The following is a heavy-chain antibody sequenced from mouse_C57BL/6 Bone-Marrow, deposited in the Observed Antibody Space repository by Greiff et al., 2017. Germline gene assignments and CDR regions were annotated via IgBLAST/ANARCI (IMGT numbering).Heavy chain of an antibody. D-gene: IGHD2-1*01. CDR2: INPENGDT. J-gene: IGHJ2*01. CDR3: TPYGNYVY. CDR1: GFNINDDY. V-gene: IGHV14-4*01. Sequence: VQLQQSGAELVRPGASVKLSCTASGFNINDDYMHWVKQRPEQGLEWIGWINPENGDTEYASKFQGKATITADTSSNTAYLQLSSLTSEDTAVYYCTPYGNYVYWGQGTTLTVSS.